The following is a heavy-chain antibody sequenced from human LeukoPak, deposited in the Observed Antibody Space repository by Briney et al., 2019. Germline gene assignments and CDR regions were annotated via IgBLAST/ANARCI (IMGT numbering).Heavy chain of an antibody. CDR1: GGSISSYY. V-gene: IGHV4-59*08. Sequence: SDTLSLTCAVSGGSISSYYWSWIRQPPGKGLEWIGYIYYSGSTNYNPSLKSRVTISVDTSKNQFSLKLSSVTAADTAVYYCARLGSCGGGSCYPPLFDYWGQGTLVTVSS. J-gene: IGHJ4*02. CDR2: IYYSGST. D-gene: IGHD2-15*01. CDR3: ARLGSCGGGSCYPPLFDY.